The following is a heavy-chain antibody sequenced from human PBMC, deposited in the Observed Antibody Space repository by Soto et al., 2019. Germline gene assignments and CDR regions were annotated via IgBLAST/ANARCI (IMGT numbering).Heavy chain of an antibody. J-gene: IGHJ3*02. V-gene: IGHV4-39*01. Sequence: SETLSLTCTVSGGSISSSSYYWGWIRQPPGRGLEWIGSIYYSGSTYYNPSLKSRVTISVDTSKNQFSLKLSSVTAADTAVYYCARHIDGYNAFDIWGQGTMVTVSS. CDR3: ARHIDGYNAFDI. D-gene: IGHD5-12*01. CDR1: GGSISSSSYY. CDR2: IYYSGST.